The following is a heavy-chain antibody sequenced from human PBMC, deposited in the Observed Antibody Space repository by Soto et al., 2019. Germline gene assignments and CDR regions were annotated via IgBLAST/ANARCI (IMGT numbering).Heavy chain of an antibody. Sequence: EVQLVESGGGLVKPGGSVRLSCAASGFTFSSYSMNWVRQAPGKGLEWVSYISSSSSYIYYADSVKGRFTIARDNAKNSLQRQMNSLRAEDTAVYYCARDPVAAAGTAWYFHLWGGGTLVTVSS. CDR2: ISSSSSYI. CDR1: GFTFSSYS. V-gene: IGHV3-21*01. CDR3: ARDPVAAAGTAWYFHL. J-gene: IGHJ2*01. D-gene: IGHD6-13*01.